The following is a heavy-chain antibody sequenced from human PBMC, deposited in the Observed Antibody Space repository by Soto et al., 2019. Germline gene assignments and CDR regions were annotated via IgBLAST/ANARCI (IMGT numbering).Heavy chain of an antibody. CDR2: VHISGHS. CDR3: ARVRQGCSASNCYFDP. CDR1: GGSVRAPDW. J-gene: IGHJ5*01. V-gene: IGHV4-4*02. D-gene: IGHD6-25*01. Sequence: SETLSLTCTLSGGSVRAPDWWNWVRQSPDKGLEWIAEVHISGHSNYDPSLRSRVSVSIDSSKNQFYLNLNSVTAADTAIYYCARVRQGCSASNCYFDPWGQGTQVTVSS.